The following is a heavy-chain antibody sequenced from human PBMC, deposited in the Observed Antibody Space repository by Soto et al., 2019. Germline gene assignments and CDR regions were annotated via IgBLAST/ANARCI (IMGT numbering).Heavy chain of an antibody. CDR3: ARIGMDYYYGMDV. V-gene: IGHV1-2*04. Sequence: ASVKVSCKASGYTFTGYYMHWVRQAPGQGLEWMGWINPNSGGTNYAQKFQGWVTMTRDTSISTAYMELSRLRSDDTAVYYCARIGMDYYYGMDVWGQGPTVTVSS. CDR1: GYTFTGYY. J-gene: IGHJ6*02. CDR2: INPNSGGT. D-gene: IGHD1-20*01.